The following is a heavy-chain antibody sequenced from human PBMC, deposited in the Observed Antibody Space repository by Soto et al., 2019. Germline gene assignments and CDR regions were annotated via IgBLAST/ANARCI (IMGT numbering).Heavy chain of an antibody. CDR2: INATGGST. V-gene: IGHV3-23*01. CDR3: AKDRLAGNFDY. J-gene: IGHJ4*02. Sequence: PGGSLRLSCAASGFTFSSYWMHWVRQAPGKGLEWVTRINATGGSTYYADSVKGRFTISRDNSKNTLYLQMNGLRVEDTAVYYCAKDRLAGNFDYWGQGTQVTVSS. CDR1: GFTFSSYW.